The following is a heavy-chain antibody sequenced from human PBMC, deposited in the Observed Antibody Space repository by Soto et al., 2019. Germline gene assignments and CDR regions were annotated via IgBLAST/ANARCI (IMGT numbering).Heavy chain of an antibody. J-gene: IGHJ4*02. CDR3: ARDTFGGAYDFWH. CDR1: GFTVSSDY. D-gene: IGHD3-3*01. V-gene: IGHV3-66*01. CDR2: ISRGGSA. Sequence: EVQLVESGGGLVQPGGSLRLSCAASGFTVSSDYMTWVRQAPGKGLEWVSVISRGGSAYYADSVKGSFTISRDNSKNTLYLQMNSLRAEDTAVYYCARDTFGGAYDFWHGGQGTLVTVSS.